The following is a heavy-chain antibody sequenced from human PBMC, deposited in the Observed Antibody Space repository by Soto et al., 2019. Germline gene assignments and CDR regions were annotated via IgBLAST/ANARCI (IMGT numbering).Heavy chain of an antibody. V-gene: IGHV4-59*01. CDR3: AARDYPTGFSNRELKWLDP. CDR1: SGSISSYY. J-gene: IGHJ5*02. Sequence: SESLSLPCTLASGSISSYYCSWIRQPPGKGLDWIGYIHKTGNTNSNPSLKCRVPLSIYPSWNQFSLKLRSVTAADTAVYYCAARDYPTGFSNRELKWLDPWGQGTLVTVSS. CDR2: IHKTGNT. D-gene: IGHD3-9*01.